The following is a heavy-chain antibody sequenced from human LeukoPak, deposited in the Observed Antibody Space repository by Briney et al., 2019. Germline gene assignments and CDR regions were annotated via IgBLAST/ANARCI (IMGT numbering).Heavy chain of an antibody. Sequence: SETLSLTCGVSGYSISSHYWGWIRQPPGKGLEWIGTIYHRGITYYNPSLKSRVTISVDTSKNQFSLKLSSVTAADTAVYYCARTVVAATNWFDPWGQGTPVTVSS. J-gene: IGHJ5*02. CDR2: IYHRGIT. V-gene: IGHV4-38-2*01. CDR3: ARTVVAATNWFDP. D-gene: IGHD2-15*01. CDR1: GYSISSHY.